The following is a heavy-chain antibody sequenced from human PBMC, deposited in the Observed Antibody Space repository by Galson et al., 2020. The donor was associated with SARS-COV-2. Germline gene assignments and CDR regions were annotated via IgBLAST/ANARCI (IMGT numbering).Heavy chain of an antibody. CDR1: GYSFTSYW. J-gene: IGHJ2*01. D-gene: IGHD4-17*01. Sequence: GESLKISCKGSGYSFTSYWIGWVRQTPGKGLEWMGIIYPGDSDTRYSPSFQGQVTISADKSINTAYLQWSSLKASDTAMYYCARSPSTVTDRSRYWYFDLWGRGTLVTVSS. V-gene: IGHV5-51*01. CDR3: ARSPSTVTDRSRYWYFDL. CDR2: IYPGDSDT.